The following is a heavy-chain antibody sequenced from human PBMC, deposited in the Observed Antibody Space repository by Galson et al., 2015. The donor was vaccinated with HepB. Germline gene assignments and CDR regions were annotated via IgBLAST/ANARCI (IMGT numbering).Heavy chain of an antibody. V-gene: IGHV3-23*01. Sequence: SLRLSCAASESTFSSYAMSWVRQAPGKGLEWVSVISGGGDITYYADSVKGRFTISRDNSKNTLYLQMNSLRAGDTAVYYCAKGGYDILTGTPPPLDYWGQGTLATVSS. CDR3: AKGGYDILTGTPPPLDY. CDR1: ESTFSSYA. J-gene: IGHJ4*02. CDR2: ISGGGDIT. D-gene: IGHD3-9*01.